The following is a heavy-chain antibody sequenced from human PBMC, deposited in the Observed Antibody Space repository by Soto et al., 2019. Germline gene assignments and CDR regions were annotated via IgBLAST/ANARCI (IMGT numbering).Heavy chain of an antibody. D-gene: IGHD3-9*01. CDR2: ISARSSKT. CDR3: ARNCLEAILTGYYEYFDY. CDR1: GFSFENFA. Sequence: GGSLRLSCVCSGFSFENFAMRWVRQVPGKGLEWVSSISARSSKTYYAGSVKGRFTISRDNSKNTLYLQMNSLRAEDTAVYYCARNCLEAILTGYYEYFDYWGQGTLVTVSS. J-gene: IGHJ4*02. V-gene: IGHV3-23*01.